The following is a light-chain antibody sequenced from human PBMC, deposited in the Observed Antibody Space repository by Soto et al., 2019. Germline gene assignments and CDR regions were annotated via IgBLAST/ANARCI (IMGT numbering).Light chain of an antibody. J-gene: IGLJ1*01. CDR1: ISNIGSNY. V-gene: IGLV1-47*01. Sequence: QSVLTQPPSASGTPGQRVTISCSGSISNIGSNYVYWYQQLPGTAPKLLIYRNNQRPSGVPDRFSGSKSGTSASLAISGLRSEDEADYYCAAWDDSLSGVYVFGTGTQLTVL. CDR3: AAWDDSLSGVYV. CDR2: RNN.